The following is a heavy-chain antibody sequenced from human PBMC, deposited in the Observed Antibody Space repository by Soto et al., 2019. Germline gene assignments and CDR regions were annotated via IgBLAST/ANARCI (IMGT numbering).Heavy chain of an antibody. J-gene: IGHJ4*02. CDR3: RTQWLD. Sequence: GGSLRLSCAASGFTFSDHYMSWIRQAPGKGLEWIGYSSNSGSFTRYADSVKGRFSISRDNAKNSLYLQMSSLKTEDTAVYYCRTQWLDWGQGTLVTVSS. V-gene: IGHV3-11*03. CDR1: GFTFSDHY. CDR2: SSNSGSFT. D-gene: IGHD6-19*01.